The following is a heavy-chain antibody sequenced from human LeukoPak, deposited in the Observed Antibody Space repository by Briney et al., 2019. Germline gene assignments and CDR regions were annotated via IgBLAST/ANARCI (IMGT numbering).Heavy chain of an antibody. J-gene: IGHJ4*02. Sequence: PGGSLRLSRAASGFTVSSNYMSWVRQAPGKGLEWVSVIYSGGSTYYADSVKGRFTISRDNSKNTLYLQMNSLRAEDTAVYYCAGPYYYGSGSYGSFGYWGQGTLVTVSS. CDR1: GFTVSSNY. CDR3: AGPYYYGSGSYGSFGY. CDR2: IYSGGST. D-gene: IGHD3-10*01. V-gene: IGHV3-66*04.